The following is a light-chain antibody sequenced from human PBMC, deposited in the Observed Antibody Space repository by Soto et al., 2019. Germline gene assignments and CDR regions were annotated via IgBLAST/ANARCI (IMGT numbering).Light chain of an antibody. V-gene: IGKV1-39*01. CDR2: TAS. J-gene: IGKJ5*01. CDR1: QSISSY. CDR3: QQSYSTPIS. Sequence: DIQMTQCNSSLSASVGDRVTITCRASQSISSYLNWYQQKPGKAPKLLMYTASNLQSGVPSRFSGSGSGTDFTLTICSFQPEDFATYYCQQSYSTPISFGHVTRLEVK.